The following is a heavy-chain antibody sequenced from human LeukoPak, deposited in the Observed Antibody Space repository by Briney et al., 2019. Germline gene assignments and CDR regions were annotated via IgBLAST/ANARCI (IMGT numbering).Heavy chain of an antibody. V-gene: IGHV3-23*01. CDR1: GFTFRSHA. D-gene: IGHD4-17*01. CDR2: IYENGGTT. Sequence: GGSLRLSCVGSGFTFRSHAMSWVRQAPEKGLEFVSGIYENGGTTYYADSVKGRFSISRDNSKNTLYLQMNSLRAEDTAVYYCARDPGYGDYVFFDYWGQGALVTVSS. CDR3: ARDPGYGDYVFFDY. J-gene: IGHJ4*02.